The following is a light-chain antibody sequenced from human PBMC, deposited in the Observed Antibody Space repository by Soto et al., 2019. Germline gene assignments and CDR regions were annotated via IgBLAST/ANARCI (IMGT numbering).Light chain of an antibody. CDR1: QSISSW. CDR2: KAS. CDR3: QQYNSYSPT. Sequence: DIQMTQSPSTRSASVGDRVTITCRASQSISSWLAWYQQKPGKAPKLMIYKASSLESGVPSRFSGSGSGTEFTLTISSLQPDDVATYSCQQYNSYSPTVGQGTKVEIK. J-gene: IGKJ1*01. V-gene: IGKV1-5*03.